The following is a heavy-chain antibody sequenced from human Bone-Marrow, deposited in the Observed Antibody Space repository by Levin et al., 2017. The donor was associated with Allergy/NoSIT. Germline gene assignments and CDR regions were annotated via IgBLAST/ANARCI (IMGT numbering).Heavy chain of an antibody. V-gene: IGHV3-23*01. J-gene: IGHJ4*02. CDR2: ISGSGGST. CDR1: GFTFSSYA. CDR3: AKEGVATTRGAYFDY. Sequence: GGSLRLSCAASGFTFSSYAMSWVRQAPGKGLEWVSAISGSGGSTYYADSAKGRFSISRDNSENTLYLQMNSLRAEDTAVYYCAKEGVATTRGAYFDYWGQGTLVTVSS. D-gene: IGHD2-21*02.